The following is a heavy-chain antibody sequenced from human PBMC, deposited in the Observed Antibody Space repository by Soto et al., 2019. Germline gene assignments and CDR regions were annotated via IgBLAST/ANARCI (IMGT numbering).Heavy chain of an antibody. CDR3: AREHYDFWSGPILFDY. D-gene: IGHD3-3*01. CDR2: INAGNGNT. V-gene: IGHV1-3*01. Sequence: ASVKVSCKASGYTSTSYAMHWVRQAPGQRLEWMGWINAGNGNTKYSQKFQGRVTITRDTSASTAYMELSSLRSEDTAVYYCAREHYDFWSGPILFDYWGQGTLVTVSS. J-gene: IGHJ4*02. CDR1: GYTSTSYA.